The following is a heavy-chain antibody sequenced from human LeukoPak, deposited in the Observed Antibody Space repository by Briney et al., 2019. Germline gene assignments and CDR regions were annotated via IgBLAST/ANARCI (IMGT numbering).Heavy chain of an antibody. J-gene: IGHJ4*02. CDR1: GFTFTSYA. CDR2: IIDSGIST. CDR3: AKGSRGSYDY. D-gene: IGHD1-26*01. Sequence: GGSLRLSCAASGFTFTSYALSWVRQAPEKGLEWVSSIIDSGISTYYGDSVKGRFTISRDNSKNTLYLQMNSLRAEDTAVYYCAKGSRGSYDYWGRGTLVTVSS. V-gene: IGHV3-23*01.